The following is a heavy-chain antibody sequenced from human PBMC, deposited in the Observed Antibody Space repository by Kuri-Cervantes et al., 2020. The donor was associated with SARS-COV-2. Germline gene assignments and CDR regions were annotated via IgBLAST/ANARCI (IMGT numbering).Heavy chain of an antibody. CDR2: IYYSGST. V-gene: IGHV4-39*02. CDR1: GGSISSSSYY. J-gene: IGHJ6*03. D-gene: IGHD6-19*01. CDR3: ARDQSDSSGWYAEEDYYYYMDV. Sequence: SETLSLTCTVSGGSISSSSYYWGWIRQPPGKGLEWIGSIYYSGSTYYNPSLKSRVTISVDTSKNQFSPKLSSVTAADTAVYYCARDQSDSSGWYAEEDYYYYMDVWGKGTTVTVSS.